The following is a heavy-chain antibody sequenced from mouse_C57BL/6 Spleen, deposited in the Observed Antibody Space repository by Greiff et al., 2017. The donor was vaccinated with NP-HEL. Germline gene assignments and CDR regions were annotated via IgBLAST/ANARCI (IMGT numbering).Heavy chain of an antibody. D-gene: IGHD2-13*01. V-gene: IGHV5-4*01. CDR3: ARDLGEAMDY. Sequence: EVKVVESGGGLVKPGGSLKLSCAASGFTFSSYAMSWVRQTPEKRLEWVATISDGGSYTYYPDNVKGRFTISRDNAKNNLYLQMSHLKSEDTAMYYCARDLGEAMDYWGQGTSVTVSS. CDR2: ISDGGSYT. J-gene: IGHJ4*01. CDR1: GFTFSSYA.